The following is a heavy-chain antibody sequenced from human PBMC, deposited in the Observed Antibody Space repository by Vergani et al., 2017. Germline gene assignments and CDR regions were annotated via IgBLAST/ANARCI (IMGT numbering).Heavy chain of an antibody. Sequence: QVQLVQSGAEVNKPGSSVKVSCKASGGTFSSYAISWVRQAPGQGLEWMGGIIPIFGTANYAQKFQGRVTITADESTSTAYMELSSLRSEDTAVYYCARRGMPSYYDFWSGPFDPWGQGTLVTVSS. D-gene: IGHD3-3*01. J-gene: IGHJ5*02. CDR1: GGTFSSYA. CDR3: ARRGMPSYYDFWSGPFDP. CDR2: IIPIFGTA. V-gene: IGHV1-69*13.